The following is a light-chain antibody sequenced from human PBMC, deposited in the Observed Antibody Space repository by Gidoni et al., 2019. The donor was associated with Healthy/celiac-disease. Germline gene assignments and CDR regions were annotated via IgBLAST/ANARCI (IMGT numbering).Light chain of an antibody. CDR1: QSISSW. V-gene: IGKV1-5*03. J-gene: IGKJ2*01. Sequence: DIQMTQSPSTLSASVGDRVTITCRASQSISSWLAWYQQKPGKAPKLLIYKASSLESGVPSRFSGSGSGTEFTLTISSLQPDDCATYYCQQYNSPSYTFGQGTKLEIK. CDR3: QQYNSPSYT. CDR2: KAS.